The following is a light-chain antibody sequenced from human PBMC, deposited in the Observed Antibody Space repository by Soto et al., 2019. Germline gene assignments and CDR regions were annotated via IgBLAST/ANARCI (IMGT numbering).Light chain of an antibody. V-gene: IGKV3D-20*02. J-gene: IGKJ4*01. CDR1: QSVSSNY. CDR2: GAS. CDR3: QQRVNWPPT. Sequence: EIVLTQSPGTLSLSPGERATLSCRASQSVSSNYLAWYQQKPGQAPRLLIYGASSRATGIPDRFSGSGSGTDFTLTIRRLEPEDFAVYYCQQRVNWPPTFGGGTKVEI.